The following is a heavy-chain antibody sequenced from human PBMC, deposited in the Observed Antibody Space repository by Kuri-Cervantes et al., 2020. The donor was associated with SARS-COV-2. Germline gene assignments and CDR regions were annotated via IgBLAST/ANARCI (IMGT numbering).Heavy chain of an antibody. D-gene: IGHD1-7*01. V-gene: IGHV1-69*06. CDR3: ARGTGTKPGLGYFDS. CDR1: GGSFNNYG. CDR2: ITPLFGAT. Sequence: SVKVSCKGSGGSFNNYGINFVRQVPGQGFEWVGGITPLFGATDNAQKFKGRVTFTADKSTNTAYMELGSLKSDDTAVYYCARGTGTKPGLGYFDSWGQGTLVTVSS. J-gene: IGHJ4*02.